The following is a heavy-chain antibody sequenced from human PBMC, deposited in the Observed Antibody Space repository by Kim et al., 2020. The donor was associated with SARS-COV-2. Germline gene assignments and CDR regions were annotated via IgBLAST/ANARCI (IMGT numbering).Heavy chain of an antibody. CDR2: VHFSGTT. V-gene: IGHV4-59*01. CDR1: GGSMSPYH. J-gene: IGHJ4*02. D-gene: IGHD3-16*02. CDR3: ATTSPSVRSFYFDS. Sequence: SETLSLTCTVSGGSMSPYHWSWIRQSPKKGLEWIAYVHFSGTTHYNPSPTSRVTISLGTSMNQFPLKLSSVPAADTAVYYCATTSPSVRSFYFDSWRQG.